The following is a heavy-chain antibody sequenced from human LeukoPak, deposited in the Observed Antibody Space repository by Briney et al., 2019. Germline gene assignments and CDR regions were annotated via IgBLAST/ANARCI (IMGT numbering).Heavy chain of an antibody. D-gene: IGHD6-19*01. Sequence: SETLSLTCTVSGGSINNNGYYWSWIRQPPGKGLEWIGEINHSGSTNYNPSLKSRVTISVDTSKNQFSLKLSSVTAADTAVYYCATLGAVAGTKYYYYYMDVWGKGTTVTVSS. CDR1: GGSINNNGYY. CDR2: INHSGST. CDR3: ATLGAVAGTKYYYYYMDV. J-gene: IGHJ6*03. V-gene: IGHV4-34*01.